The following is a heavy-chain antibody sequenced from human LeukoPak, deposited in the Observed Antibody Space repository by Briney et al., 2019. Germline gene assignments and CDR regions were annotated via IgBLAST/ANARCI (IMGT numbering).Heavy chain of an antibody. CDR1: GYTFSRNA. CDR2: ISSSGNYM. Sequence: GGSLRLSCAASGYTFSRNAMNWVRQAPGKGLEWVSFISSSGNYMSYADSVKGRFTISRDNAKSSLYLQMNSLRAEDTAVYYCANRRRASRGYGMDVWGQGITVTVSS. CDR3: ANRRRASRGYGMDV. J-gene: IGHJ6*02. V-gene: IGHV3-21*01. D-gene: IGHD1-1*01.